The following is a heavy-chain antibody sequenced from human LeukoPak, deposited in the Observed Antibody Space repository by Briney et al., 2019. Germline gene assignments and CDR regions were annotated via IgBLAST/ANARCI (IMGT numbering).Heavy chain of an antibody. CDR1: GFTFNSYA. Sequence: GGSLRLSCAASGFTFNSYAMSWVRQAPGKGLEWVSAISGSGGSTYYADSVKGRFTISRDNSKNTLYLQMNSLRAEDTAVYYCARGTYYYYYMDVWGKGTTVTVSS. V-gene: IGHV3-23*01. CDR3: ARGTYYYYYMDV. J-gene: IGHJ6*03. CDR2: ISGSGGST.